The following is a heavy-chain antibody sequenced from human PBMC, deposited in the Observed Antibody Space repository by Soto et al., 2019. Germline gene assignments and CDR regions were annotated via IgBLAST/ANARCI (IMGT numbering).Heavy chain of an antibody. Sequence: SETLSLTCTFSGGSISTYYWSWIRQPPGKGLEWIGYVYYSGSTNYNPSLQSRVTISLDTSKNQFSLNLGSVTAADTAVYYCARSYCSSTTCYPFFDYWGQGTPVTVSS. V-gene: IGHV4-59*01. J-gene: IGHJ4*02. CDR2: VYYSGST. D-gene: IGHD2-2*01. CDR3: ARSYCSSTTCYPFFDY. CDR1: GGSISTYY.